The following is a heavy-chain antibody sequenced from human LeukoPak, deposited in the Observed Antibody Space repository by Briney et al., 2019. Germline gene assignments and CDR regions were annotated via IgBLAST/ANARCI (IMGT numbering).Heavy chain of an antibody. J-gene: IGHJ4*02. CDR3: AKDQDIVVVVAAKGGYFDY. V-gene: IGHV3-30-3*01. Sequence: GGSLRLSCVVSGFTFSTYPMHWVRQAPGKGLEWVALISYDESKKYYADSVKGRFTISRDNSKNTLYLQMNSLRAEDTAVYYCAKDQDIVVVVAAKGGYFDYWGQGTLVTVSS. D-gene: IGHD2-15*01. CDR2: ISYDESKK. CDR1: GFTFSTYP.